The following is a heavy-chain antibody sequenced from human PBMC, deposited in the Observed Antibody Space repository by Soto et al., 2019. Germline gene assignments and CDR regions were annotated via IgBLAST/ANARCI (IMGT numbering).Heavy chain of an antibody. D-gene: IGHD2-2*01. Sequence: GGSLRLSCAASGFTFSSYGMHWVRQAPGKGLEWVAVISYDGSNKYYADSVKGRFTISRDNSKNTPYLQMNSLRAEDTAVYYCAKGTPITSMPHFDYWGQGTLVTVSS. CDR3: AKGTPITSMPHFDY. CDR1: GFTFSSYG. CDR2: ISYDGSNK. V-gene: IGHV3-30*18. J-gene: IGHJ4*02.